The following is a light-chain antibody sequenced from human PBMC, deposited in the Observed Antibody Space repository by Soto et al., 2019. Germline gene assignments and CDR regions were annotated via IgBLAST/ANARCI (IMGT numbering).Light chain of an antibody. CDR2: DAS. CDR3: QQYNNWPWT. Sequence: EIVMTQSPGTLSVSPGERVTLSCRANQSVRSKLVWYQRKPGQSPRLLISDASTRATGMPGRFSGSGSGTEFTLTISSLQSEDFAIYYCQQYNNWPWTFGQGTKVDIK. J-gene: IGKJ1*01. CDR1: QSVRSK. V-gene: IGKV3-15*01.